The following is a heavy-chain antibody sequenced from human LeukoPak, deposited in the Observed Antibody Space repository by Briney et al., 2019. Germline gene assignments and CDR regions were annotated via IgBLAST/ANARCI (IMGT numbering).Heavy chain of an antibody. V-gene: IGHV4-31*03. CDR2: IYYSGST. J-gene: IGHJ4*02. Sequence: SETLSLTCTVSGGSISSGGYYWSWIRQHPGKGLEWIGYIYYSGSTYYNPSLKSRVTISVDTSKNQFSLKLSSVTAADTAVYYCARRRASGFGELLDFWGQGTLVTVSS. CDR3: ARRRASGFGELLDF. CDR1: GGSISSGGYY. D-gene: IGHD3-10*01.